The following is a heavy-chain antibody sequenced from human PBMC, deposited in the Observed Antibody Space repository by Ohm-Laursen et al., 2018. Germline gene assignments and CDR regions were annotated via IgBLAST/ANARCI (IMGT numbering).Heavy chain of an antibody. V-gene: IGHV3-7*01. D-gene: IGHD3-22*01. CDR1: GFTFSSYW. J-gene: IGHJ5*02. CDR3: ASGDSSGYYFHWFDP. Sequence: SLRLSCAASGFTFSSYWMSWVRQAPGKGLEWVANIKQDGSEKYYVDSVKGRFTISRDNAKNSLYLQMNSLRAEDTAVYYCASGDSSGYYFHWFDPWGQGTLVTVSS. CDR2: IKQDGSEK.